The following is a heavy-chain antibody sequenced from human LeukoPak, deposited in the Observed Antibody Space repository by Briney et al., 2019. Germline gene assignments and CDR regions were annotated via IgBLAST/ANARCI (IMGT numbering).Heavy chain of an antibody. CDR1: GFIFSSYT. CDR2: INQDGSEK. J-gene: IGHJ4*02. Sequence: GGSLRLSCAASGFIFSSYTMNWVRQAPGKGLEWVANINQDGSEKNYVDSVKGRFTISRDNAKSSLYLQMNSLRAEDTAIYYCASEGDYYFGYFYWGQGTLVTVSS. CDR3: ASEGDYYFGYFY. V-gene: IGHV3-7*01. D-gene: IGHD3-10*01.